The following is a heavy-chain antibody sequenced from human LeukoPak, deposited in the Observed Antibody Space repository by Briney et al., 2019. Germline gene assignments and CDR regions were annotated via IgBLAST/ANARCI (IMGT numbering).Heavy chain of an antibody. CDR1: GFTFSSYA. CDR2: ISGSGGST. CDR3: AKRGSQLEDPSLEVDY. D-gene: IGHD3-10*01. J-gene: IGHJ4*02. Sequence: PGGSLRLSCAASGFTFSSYAMSWVRQAPGKGLEWVSAISGSGGSTYYADSVKGRFTISRDNSKNTLYLQMNSLRAEDTAVYYCAKRGSQLEDPSLEVDYWGQGTLVTVSS. V-gene: IGHV3-23*01.